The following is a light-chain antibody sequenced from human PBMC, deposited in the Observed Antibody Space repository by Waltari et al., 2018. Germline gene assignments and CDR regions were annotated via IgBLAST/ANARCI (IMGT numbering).Light chain of an antibody. CDR1: QLVSSN. Sequence: EIVMTQSPATVSVSPGERVTLSCRAGQLVSSNLAWFQHKPVQPPRLLIYGASSRATGVPARFSGSGSGTDFTLTISSLQSEDFAVYYCQQYNNWPLTFGGGTKVDIK. CDR3: QQYNNWPLT. J-gene: IGKJ4*01. V-gene: IGKV3-15*01. CDR2: GAS.